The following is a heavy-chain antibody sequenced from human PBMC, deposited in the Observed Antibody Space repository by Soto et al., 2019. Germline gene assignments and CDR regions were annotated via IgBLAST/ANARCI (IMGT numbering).Heavy chain of an antibody. Sequence: SVKVSCKASGGIFSSFTISWVRQAPGQGLEWLGGIIPIFDTPTYAQNFQGRVTITADKSTNTVYMELSSLRSEDTAVYYCATHGATTMARGDMKHYYYVMDVWGQGTTVTVSS. CDR2: IIPIFDTP. J-gene: IGHJ6*02. V-gene: IGHV1-69*06. CDR3: ATHGATTMARGDMKHYYYVMDV. CDR1: GGIFSSFT. D-gene: IGHD3-10*01.